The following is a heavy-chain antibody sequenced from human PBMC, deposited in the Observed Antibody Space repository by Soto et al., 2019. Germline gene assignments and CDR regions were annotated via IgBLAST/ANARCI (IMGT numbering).Heavy chain of an antibody. D-gene: IGHD6-6*01. Sequence: GASVQVSCKASGVTFSSYAISWVRQAPGKGLEWMGGIIPIFGTANYAQKFQGRVTITADKSTSTAYMELSSLRSEDTAVYYCARDGDDIAARRKYYFVYWGQGTLVTVSS. CDR1: GVTFSSYA. V-gene: IGHV1-69*06. CDR2: IIPIFGTA. CDR3: ARDGDDIAARRKYYFVY. J-gene: IGHJ4*02.